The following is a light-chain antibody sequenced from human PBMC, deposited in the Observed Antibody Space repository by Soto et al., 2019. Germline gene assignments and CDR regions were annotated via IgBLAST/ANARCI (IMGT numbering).Light chain of an antibody. CDR2: GAS. J-gene: IGKJ1*01. CDR1: QSVSSN. Sequence: EIVMTQSPATLSVSPGERATLSCRASQSVSSNLAWYQQKPGQAPRLLIYGASTRATGIPARFSGSGPGTDFTLTISSLQSEDFAVYYCQQYDTWPPWTFGQGTKVDIK. CDR3: QQYDTWPPWT. V-gene: IGKV3-15*01.